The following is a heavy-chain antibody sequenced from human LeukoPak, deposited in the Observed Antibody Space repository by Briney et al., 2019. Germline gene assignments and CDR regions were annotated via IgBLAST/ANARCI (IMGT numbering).Heavy chain of an antibody. CDR3: AKDLSGDYFHYFDY. Sequence: GASLRLSCAASGFTFSSYAMSWVRQAPGKGLEWVSAISGSGGSTYYADSVKGRFTISRDNSKNTLYLQMNSLRAEDTAVYYCAKDLSGDYFHYFDYWGQGTLVIVSS. V-gene: IGHV3-23*01. CDR1: GFTFSSYA. J-gene: IGHJ4*02. D-gene: IGHD4-17*01. CDR2: ISGSGGST.